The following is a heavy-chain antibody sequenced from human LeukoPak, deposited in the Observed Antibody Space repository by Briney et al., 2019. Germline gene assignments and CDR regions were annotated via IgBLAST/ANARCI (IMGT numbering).Heavy chain of an antibody. CDR3: PRGHDHGWDFES. J-gene: IGHJ3*02. Sequence: PGRSLRLSCAGSGFTLNIHYMACVRHTPGKGLQRVSDMSRGRGDKNYDDSVKGRFTISRDNGKNSLYLQLNSLAAEDTAVYYCPRGHDHGWDFESWGQGTMVTVSS. CDR2: MSRGRGDK. CDR1: GFTLNIHY. D-gene: IGHD6-19*01. V-gene: IGHV3-11*05.